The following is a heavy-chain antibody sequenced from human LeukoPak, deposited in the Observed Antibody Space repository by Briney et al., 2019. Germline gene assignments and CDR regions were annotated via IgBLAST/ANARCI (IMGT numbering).Heavy chain of an antibody. V-gene: IGHV1-18*01. D-gene: IGHD6-13*01. CDR3: ARDEMRSVIAAAGILDY. CDR2: ISAYNGNT. Sequence: ASVKVSCKASGYTFTSYGISWVRQAPGQGLEWIGWISAYNGNTNYAQKLQGRVTMTTDTATSTAYMELRSLRSDDTAVYYCARDEMRSVIAAAGILDYWGQGTLVTVSS. J-gene: IGHJ4*02. CDR1: GYTFTSYG.